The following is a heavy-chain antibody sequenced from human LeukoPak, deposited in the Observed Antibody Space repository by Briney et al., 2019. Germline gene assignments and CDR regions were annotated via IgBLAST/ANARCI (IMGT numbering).Heavy chain of an antibody. J-gene: IGHJ6*02. CDR2: ISSSSTI. D-gene: IGHD2-15*01. CDR1: GFTFSSYS. V-gene: IGHV3-48*01. Sequence: GGSLRLSCAASGFTFSSYSMNWVRQAPGKGLEWVSYISSSSTIYYADSVKGRFTISRDNAKNSLYLQMNSLRGEDTAVYYCARDDPIVVVVAATQVEPNGMDVWGQGTTVTVSS. CDR3: ARDDPIVVVVAATQVEPNGMDV.